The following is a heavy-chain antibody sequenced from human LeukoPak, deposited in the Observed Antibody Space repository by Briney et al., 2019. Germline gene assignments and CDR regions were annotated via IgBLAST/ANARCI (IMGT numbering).Heavy chain of an antibody. CDR2: ISPSGSIS. D-gene: IGHD3-10*01. Sequence: GGSLRLSCAASGFTFSSHGINWVRQAPGKGLEWVSGISPSGSISYYADSVKGRFTISRDNSKNTVSLQMNSLRAEDTALYYCAKDDDSYYYGSGSYSWGQGTLVTVSS. J-gene: IGHJ4*02. CDR1: GFTFSSHG. V-gene: IGHV3-23*01. CDR3: AKDDDSYYYGSGSYS.